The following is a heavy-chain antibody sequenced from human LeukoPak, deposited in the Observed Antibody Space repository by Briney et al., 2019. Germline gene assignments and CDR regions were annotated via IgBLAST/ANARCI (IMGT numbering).Heavy chain of an antibody. D-gene: IGHD2-15*01. J-gene: IGHJ4*02. Sequence: SETLSLTCTVSGGSISSYYWSWIRQPPGKGLEWIGYIYYSGSTNYNPSLKSRVTISVDTSKNQFSLKLSSVTAADTAVYYCARELERLVVVAATPVDDNYWGQGTLVTVSS. V-gene: IGHV4-59*01. CDR2: IYYSGST. CDR1: GGSISSYY. CDR3: ARELERLVVVAATPVDDNY.